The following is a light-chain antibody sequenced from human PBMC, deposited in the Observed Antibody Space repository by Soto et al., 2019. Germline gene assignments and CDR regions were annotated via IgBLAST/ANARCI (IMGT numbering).Light chain of an antibody. J-gene: IGKJ4*01. CDR1: QSISND. Sequence: EIVMTQSPVTLSVSPGERVTLSCRANQSISNDLAWYQQKSGQAPRLLMYGASTRATDVPARFSGSGFGTEFTLTISSLQSEDFALYSCQQYKDWPLTFGGGTKVEIK. V-gene: IGKV3-15*01. CDR2: GAS. CDR3: QQYKDWPLT.